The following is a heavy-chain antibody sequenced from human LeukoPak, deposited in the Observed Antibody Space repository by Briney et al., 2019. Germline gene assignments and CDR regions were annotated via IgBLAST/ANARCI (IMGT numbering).Heavy chain of an antibody. Sequence: GGSLRLSCEASGFPFSSYAMSWVRQAPGKGLEWVSVISGSGDSTYYADSVEGRCPSSRDNSKDALYLQMNSLRAEDTAVYYCARVGYSGYDYDYWGQGTLVTVSS. CDR2: ISGSGDST. CDR3: ARVGYSGYDYDY. D-gene: IGHD5-12*01. V-gene: IGHV3-23*01. J-gene: IGHJ4*02. CDR1: GFPFSSYA.